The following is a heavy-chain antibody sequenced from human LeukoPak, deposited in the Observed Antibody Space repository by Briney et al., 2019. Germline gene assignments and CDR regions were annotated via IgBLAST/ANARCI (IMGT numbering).Heavy chain of an antibody. CDR2: IYYSGST. V-gene: IGHV4-59*01. CDR1: GGSISSYY. J-gene: IGHJ6*03. Sequence: SETLSLTCTVSGGSISSYYWSWIRQPPGKGLEWIGYIYYSGSTNYNPSLKSRVTISVDTSKNQFSLKLSSVTAADTAVYYCASQNTYHYYMDVWGKGTTVTVSS. CDR3: ASQNTYHYYMDV.